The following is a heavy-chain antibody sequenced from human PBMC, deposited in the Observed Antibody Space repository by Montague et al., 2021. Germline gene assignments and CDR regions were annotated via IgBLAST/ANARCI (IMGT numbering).Heavy chain of an antibody. J-gene: IGHJ4*02. Sequence: SLRLSCAASGFTFSSFGMNWVRQAPGKGLEWVSYITSSSSTKDYADSVKGRFTISRDNAKNSLYLQMNSLRDEDTAVYYCARGRGYSKDYWGQGTLVTDSS. D-gene: IGHD5-18*01. CDR3: ARGRGYSKDY. CDR1: GFTFSSFG. CDR2: ITSSSSTK. V-gene: IGHV3-48*02.